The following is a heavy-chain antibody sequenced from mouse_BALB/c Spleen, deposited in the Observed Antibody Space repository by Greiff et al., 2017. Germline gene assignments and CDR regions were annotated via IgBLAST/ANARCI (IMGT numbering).Heavy chain of an antibody. Sequence: VQLQQSGAELVKPGASVKLSCKASGYTFTSYYMYWVKQRPGQGLEWIGEINPSNGGTNFNEKFKSKATLTVDKSSSTAYMQLSSLTSEDSAVYYCTRGYAWFADWGQGTLVTVSA. CDR1: GYTFTSYY. V-gene: IGHV1S81*02. CDR2: INPSNGGT. CDR3: TRGYAWFAD. D-gene: IGHD2-14*01. J-gene: IGHJ3*01.